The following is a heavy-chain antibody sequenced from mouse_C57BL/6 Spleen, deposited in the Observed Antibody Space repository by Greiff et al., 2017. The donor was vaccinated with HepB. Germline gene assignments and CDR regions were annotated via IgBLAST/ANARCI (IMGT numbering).Heavy chain of an antibody. J-gene: IGHJ1*03. CDR3: ARPPLNYYGSSYYWYFDV. V-gene: IGHV1-69*01. Sequence: QVQLQQSGAELVMPGASVKLSCKASGYTFTSYWMHWVKQRPGQGLEWIGEIDPSDSYTNYNQKFKGKSTLTVDKSSSTAYMQLSSLTSEDSAVYYCARPPLNYYGSSYYWYFDVWGTGTTVTVSS. D-gene: IGHD1-1*01. CDR2: IDPSDSYT. CDR1: GYTFTSYW.